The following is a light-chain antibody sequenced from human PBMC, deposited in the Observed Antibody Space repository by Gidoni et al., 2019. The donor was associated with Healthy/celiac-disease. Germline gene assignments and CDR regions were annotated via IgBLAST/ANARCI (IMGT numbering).Light chain of an antibody. CDR3: CSDAGSYTVV. Sequence: QSALTQPRSVSGSPGQSVTISCAGTSSDVGGYNYVSWYQQHPGKAPKLMIYDVSKRPSGVPDRFSGSKSGNTASLTISGLQAEDEADYYCCSDAGSYTVVFGGGTKLTV. CDR1: SSDVGGYNY. CDR2: DVS. J-gene: IGLJ2*01. V-gene: IGLV2-11*01.